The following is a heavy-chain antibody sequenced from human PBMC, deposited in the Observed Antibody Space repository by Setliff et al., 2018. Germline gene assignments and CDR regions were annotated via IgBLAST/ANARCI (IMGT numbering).Heavy chain of an antibody. Sequence: GESLKISCKGPGYSFTDYWIAWVRQTPGKGLEWMGTIYPGNADTRYSPSFQGQVTISTDTSINTAFLQWNNLKASDTAVYYCARRGERFFNWFDPWGQGTLGTVSS. J-gene: IGHJ5*02. CDR3: ARRGERFFNWFDP. CDR1: GYSFTDYW. D-gene: IGHD2-21*01. V-gene: IGHV5-51*01. CDR2: IYPGNADT.